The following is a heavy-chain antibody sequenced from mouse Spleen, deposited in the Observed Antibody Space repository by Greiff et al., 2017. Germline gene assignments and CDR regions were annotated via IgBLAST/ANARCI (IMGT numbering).Heavy chain of an antibody. CDR1: GYTFTSYW. V-gene: IGHV1-64*01. D-gene: IGHD1-1*01. CDR3: ARPYYGSRYFDY. Sequence: VQLQQPGAELVKPGASVKLSCKASGYTFTSYWMHWVKQRPGQGLEWIGMIHPNSGSTNYNEKFKSKATLTVDKSSSTAYMQLSSLTSEDSAVYYCARPYYGSRYFDYWGQGTTLTVSS. J-gene: IGHJ2*01. CDR2: IHPNSGST.